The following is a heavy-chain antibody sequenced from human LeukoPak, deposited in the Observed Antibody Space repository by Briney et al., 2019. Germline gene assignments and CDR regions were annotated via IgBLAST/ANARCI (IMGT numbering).Heavy chain of an antibody. CDR1: GTYW. CDR3: ARRLTQYDCFDP. CDR2: INSDGSWT. D-gene: IGHD2-2*01. V-gene: IGHV3-74*01. Sequence: PGGSLRLSCAASGTYWMHWVRQAPGKGLVWVSHINSDGSWTGYADSVKGRFTISKDNAKNTVSLQMNNLRAEDTAVYYCARRLTQYDCFDPWGQGILVTVSS. J-gene: IGHJ5*02.